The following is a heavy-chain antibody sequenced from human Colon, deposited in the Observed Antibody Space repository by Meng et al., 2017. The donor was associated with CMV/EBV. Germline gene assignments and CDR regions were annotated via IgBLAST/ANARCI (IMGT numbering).Heavy chain of an antibody. CDR1: GGSLRSANHY. CDR2: VYYSGST. CDR3: ARAEIQLLLTGHWFDP. J-gene: IGHJ5*02. D-gene: IGHD5-18*01. V-gene: IGHV4-61*01. Sequence: SETLSLTCTVSGGSLRSANHYWTWIRQPPGKALEWIGYVYYSGSTNYNPSLKSRVTISVDTSKNQFSLTLSSVTAADTAVYYCARAEIQLLLTGHWFDPWGQGTLVTVSS.